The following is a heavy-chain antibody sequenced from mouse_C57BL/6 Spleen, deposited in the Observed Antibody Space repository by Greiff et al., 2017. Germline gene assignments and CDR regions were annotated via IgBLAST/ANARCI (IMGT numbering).Heavy chain of an antibody. D-gene: IGHD1-1*01. CDR2: IDPSDSYT. CDR3: ARLRATVVDYYAMDY. Sequence: QVQLQQPGAELVRPGTSVKLSCKASGYTFTSYWMHWVKQRPGQGLEWIGVIDPSDSYTNYNQKFKGKATLTVDTSSSTAYMQLSSLTSEDSAVYSCARLRATVVDYYAMDYWGQGTSVTVSS. V-gene: IGHV1-59*01. CDR1: GYTFTSYW. J-gene: IGHJ4*01.